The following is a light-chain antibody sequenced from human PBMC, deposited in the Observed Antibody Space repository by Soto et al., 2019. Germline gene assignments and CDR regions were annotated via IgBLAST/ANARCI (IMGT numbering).Light chain of an antibody. CDR1: QSVSSTY. J-gene: IGKJ3*01. V-gene: IGKV3-20*01. Sequence: IVLTQSPGTLSLFPGDRATLSRRASQSVSSTYFAWYRQKPGQPPSLLIYGASNRATGVPDRFSGSGSGPDFTLTISRLEPEDFAVYYCQQYHSSPPGFTFGPGTTVEIK. CDR2: GAS. CDR3: QQYHSSPPGFT.